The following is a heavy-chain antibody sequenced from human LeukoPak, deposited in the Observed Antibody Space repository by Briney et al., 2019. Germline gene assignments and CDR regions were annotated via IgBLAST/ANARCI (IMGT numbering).Heavy chain of an antibody. CDR1: AGSISSHY. V-gene: IGHV4-59*11. Sequence: PSETLSLTCSVSAGSISSHYWSWIRQPPGKGLEWIGYIYYSGTTNYNPSLKSRVTISVDTSKNQFSLKLSSVTAADTAVYYCASTFSSSSRYYYYYGMDVWGQGTTVTVSS. D-gene: IGHD6-6*01. J-gene: IGHJ6*02. CDR2: IYYSGTT. CDR3: ASTFSSSSRYYYYYGMDV.